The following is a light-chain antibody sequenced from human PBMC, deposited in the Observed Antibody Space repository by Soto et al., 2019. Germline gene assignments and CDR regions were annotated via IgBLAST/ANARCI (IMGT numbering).Light chain of an antibody. J-gene: IGLJ1*01. CDR2: DVS. CDR1: SSDVGGYDY. CDR3: SSYAGTHIV. V-gene: IGLV2-8*01. Sequence: QSVLTQPPSASGSPGQSVAISCTGTSSDVGGYDYVSWYQQHPGKAPELMIYDVSKRPSGVPDRFSGSKSGNTASLTVSGLQAEDEADYYCSSYAGTHIVFGTGTKVTVL.